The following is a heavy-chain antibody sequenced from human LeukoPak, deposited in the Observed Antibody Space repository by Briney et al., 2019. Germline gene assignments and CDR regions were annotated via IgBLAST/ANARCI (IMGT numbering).Heavy chain of an antibody. V-gene: IGHV4-59*04. CDR3: ARHRIQPPVLMDV. D-gene: IGHD5-18*01. CDR2: MYYTGST. Sequence: SETLSLTCTVSGDSINSYYWNWMRQSPGKGLEWIAIMYYTGSTYYNPPLKSRVSISVDTSRNQFSLKLTSVTAADTAIYYCARHRIQPPVLMDVWGQGTTVTVSS. J-gene: IGHJ6*02. CDR1: GDSINSYY.